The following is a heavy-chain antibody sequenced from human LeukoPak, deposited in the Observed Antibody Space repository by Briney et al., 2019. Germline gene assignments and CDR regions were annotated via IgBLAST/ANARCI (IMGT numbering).Heavy chain of an antibody. CDR1: GGSISSYY. D-gene: IGHD3-22*01. CDR3: ARRLTYDSRAYYCLDY. Sequence: SETLSLTCTVSGGSISSYYWSWIRQPPGKGLEWIGYIYYSGSTNYNPSFKSRVTISVDTSKNQFSLKLSSVTAADTAVYYCARRLTYDSRAYYCLDYWGQGTLVTVSS. CDR2: IYYSGST. J-gene: IGHJ4*02. V-gene: IGHV4-59*12.